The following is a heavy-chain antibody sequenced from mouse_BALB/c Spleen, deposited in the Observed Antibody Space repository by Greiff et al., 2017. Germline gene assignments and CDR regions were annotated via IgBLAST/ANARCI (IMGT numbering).Heavy chain of an antibody. D-gene: IGHD1-1*02. J-gene: IGHJ2*01. V-gene: IGHV5-6*02. Sequence: EVMLVESGGDLVKPGGSLKLSCAASGFTFSSYGMSWVRQTPDKRLEWVATISSGGSYTYYPDSVKGRFTISRDNAKNTLYLQMSSLKSEDTAMYYCARQGLWSPYFDYWGQGTTLTVSS. CDR3: ARQGLWSPYFDY. CDR2: ISSGGSYT. CDR1: GFTFSSYG.